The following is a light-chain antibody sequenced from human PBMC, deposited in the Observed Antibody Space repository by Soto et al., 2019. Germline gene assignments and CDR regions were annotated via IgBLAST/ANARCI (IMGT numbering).Light chain of an antibody. V-gene: IGKV4-1*01. CDR2: WAS. Sequence: DIVMTQSPDALAVSLGERATINCKSSQGVVHSSNNKDFLAWFQQKPGQPPKLLIYWASTRESGVPDRFSGSGSGTDFPLTISSLQAEDVAIYYCQQYYSLPFTFGPGTKVDLK. J-gene: IGKJ3*01. CDR3: QQYYSLPFT. CDR1: QGVVHSSNNKDF.